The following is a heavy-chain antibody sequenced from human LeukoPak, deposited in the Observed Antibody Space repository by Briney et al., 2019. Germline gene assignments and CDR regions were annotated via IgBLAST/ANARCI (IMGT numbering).Heavy chain of an antibody. CDR3: ASYDYVWGSYRAIDY. V-gene: IGHV3-30*02. CDR2: IRYDGSNK. D-gene: IGHD3-16*02. J-gene: IGHJ4*02. Sequence: PGGSLRLSCAASGFTFSSYGMHWVRQAPGKGLEWVAFIRYDGSNKYYADSVKGRFTISRDNSKNTLYLQMSSLRAEDTAVYYCASYDYVWGSYRAIDYWGQGTLVTVSS. CDR1: GFTFSSYG.